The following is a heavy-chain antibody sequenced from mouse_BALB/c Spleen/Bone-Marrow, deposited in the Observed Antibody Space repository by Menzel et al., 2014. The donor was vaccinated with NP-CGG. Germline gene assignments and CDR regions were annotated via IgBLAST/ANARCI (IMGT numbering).Heavy chain of an antibody. V-gene: IGHV1S81*02. CDR2: INPSNGGT. CDR3: TRSNYGYWYFDV. J-gene: IGHJ1*01. Sequence: LVESGAELVKPGASGKLSCKASGYSFTRYYRYWVKQRPGQGLEWIGEINPSNGGTNFNEKFKSKATLTVDKSSSTAYMQFSSLTSEDSAVYYCTRSNYGYWYFDVWGAGTTVTVSS. D-gene: IGHD1-1*01. CDR1: GYSFTRYY.